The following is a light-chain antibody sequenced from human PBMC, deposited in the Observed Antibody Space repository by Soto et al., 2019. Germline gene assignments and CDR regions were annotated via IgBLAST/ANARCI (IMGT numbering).Light chain of an antibody. V-gene: IGKV1-6*01. CDR2: TSS. CDR1: QGIRDD. CDR3: LQDYGYPRT. J-gene: IGKJ1*01. Sequence: IQMTQSPSSLAASVGDRVTITCRASQGIRDDLSWYQQKPGKAPKLLIYTSSRLQSGVPSRFSGSASGTAFTLTISSLQPEDFATYYCLQDYGYPRTFGQGTKVDIK.